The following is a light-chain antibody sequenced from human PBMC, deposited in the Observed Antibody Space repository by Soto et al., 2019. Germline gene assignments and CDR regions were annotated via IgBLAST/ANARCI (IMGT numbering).Light chain of an antibody. J-gene: IGLJ1*01. V-gene: IGLV2-14*01. CDR1: SSDVGGYNY. CDR2: EVS. CDR3: SSYTSSSLYV. Sequence: QSVLTQPAAVSGSPGESITISCTVTSSDVGGYNYVSWYQQHPGKAPKLMIYEVSNRSSGVSNRFSGSKSGNTASLTISGLQAEHEADYYCSSYTSSSLYVFGTGTKVTVL.